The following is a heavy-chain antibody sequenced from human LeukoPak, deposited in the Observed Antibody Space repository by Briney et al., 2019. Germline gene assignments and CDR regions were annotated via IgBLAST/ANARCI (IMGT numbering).Heavy chain of an antibody. CDR3: ASRNVLLWFGELLRWFDP. CDR2: INHSGST. Sequence: PSETLSLTCAVYGGSFSGYHWSWIRQPPGKGLEWIGEINHSGSTNHNPSLKSRVTISVDTSKNQFSLKLSSVTAADTAVYYCASRNVLLWFGELLRWFDPWGQGTLVTVSS. J-gene: IGHJ5*02. CDR1: GGSFSGYH. V-gene: IGHV4-34*01. D-gene: IGHD3-10*01.